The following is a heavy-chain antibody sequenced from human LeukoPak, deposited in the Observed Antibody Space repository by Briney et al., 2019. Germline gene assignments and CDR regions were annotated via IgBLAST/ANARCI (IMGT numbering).Heavy chain of an antibody. CDR3: ARDNYYDSSGYYPYDAFDP. D-gene: IGHD3-22*01. Sequence: GGSPCLSCAASGFTFSSYGMHWVCQAPGKGLEWVAVIWYDGSNKYYADSVKGRFTISRDNFKNTLYLQMISLRAEDTAVYYCARDNYYDSSGYYPYDAFDPWGQGTLVTVSS. CDR2: IWYDGSNK. J-gene: IGHJ3*01. CDR1: GFTFSSYG. V-gene: IGHV3-33*01.